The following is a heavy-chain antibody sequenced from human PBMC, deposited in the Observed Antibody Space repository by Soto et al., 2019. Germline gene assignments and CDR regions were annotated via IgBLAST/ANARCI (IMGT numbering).Heavy chain of an antibody. J-gene: IGHJ4*02. CDR2: LKSKTNGGTA. Sequence: EVQLVESGGGLVKPGVSLRLSCTATGLTLTDAWMKWVRQAPGKGLVWVGRLKSKTNGGTADYAAPVRGRFTILRNDSKDILYLTMNSLKTVDTAVYYCAYYRDSRAVHFDSWGQGTLVTVSS. D-gene: IGHD3-22*01. CDR1: GLTLTDAW. V-gene: IGHV3-15*07. CDR3: AYYRDSRAVHFDS.